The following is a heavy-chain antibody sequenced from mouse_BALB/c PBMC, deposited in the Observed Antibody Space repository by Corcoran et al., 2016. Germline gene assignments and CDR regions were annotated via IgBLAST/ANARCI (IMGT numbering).Heavy chain of an antibody. Sequence: EVQLQQSGPELVKPGASVKISCKTSGYTFTEYTMHWVKQSHGKSLAWIGGINPNNGGTSYNQKFKGKATLTVDKSSSTAYMELRSLTSEDSAVYYCARGREYGNPFAYWGQGALVTVSA. J-gene: IGHJ3*01. CDR3: ARGREYGNPFAY. CDR1: GYTFTEYT. D-gene: IGHD2-10*02. CDR2: INPNNGGT. V-gene: IGHV1-18*01.